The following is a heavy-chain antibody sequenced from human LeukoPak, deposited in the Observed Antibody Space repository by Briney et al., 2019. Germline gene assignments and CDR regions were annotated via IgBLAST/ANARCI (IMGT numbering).Heavy chain of an antibody. V-gene: IGHV4-4*07. CDR2: TNTSGST. D-gene: IGHD3-22*01. Sequence: SETLSLTCTVSGGSIRSYYLTWIRQPAGKGLEWIGRTNTSGSTNYNPSLKSRVTMSVDTSKNELSLSLTSVTAADTAVYYCARDRIVSGYSEGFDYWGQGTLVTVSS. J-gene: IGHJ4*02. CDR1: GGSIRSYY. CDR3: ARDRIVSGYSEGFDY.